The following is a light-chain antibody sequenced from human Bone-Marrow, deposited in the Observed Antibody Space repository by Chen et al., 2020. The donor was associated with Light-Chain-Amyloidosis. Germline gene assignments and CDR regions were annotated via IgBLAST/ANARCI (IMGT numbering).Light chain of an antibody. Sequence: SYELTQPPSVSVSPGQTARVTCSGDDLPTKYAYWYQQKQGQAPVLVIHRDTERPSGISERFSGSSSGLTATLTISGGQAEDEADYHCQSADSSGTYEVIFGGGTKLTVL. CDR2: RDT. V-gene: IGLV3-25*03. CDR3: QSADSSGTYEVI. CDR1: DLPTKY. J-gene: IGLJ2*01.